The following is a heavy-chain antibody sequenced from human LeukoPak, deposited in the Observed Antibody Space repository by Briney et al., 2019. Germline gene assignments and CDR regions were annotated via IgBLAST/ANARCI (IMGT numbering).Heavy chain of an antibody. CDR1: GYTFTYYY. CDR3: ASFEVGA. CDR2: IDPNSGGT. Sequence: GASVKVSCKASGYTFTYYYIHWVRQAPGQGLEWMGWIDPNSGGTNSPQKFQDRVTMTRDTSISTAYMELSRLRSDDTAVYYCASFEVGAWGQGTLVAVSS. D-gene: IGHD3-10*01. V-gene: IGHV1-2*02. J-gene: IGHJ5*02.